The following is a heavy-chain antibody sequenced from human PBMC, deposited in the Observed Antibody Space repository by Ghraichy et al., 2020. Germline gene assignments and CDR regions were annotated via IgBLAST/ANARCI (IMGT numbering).Heavy chain of an antibody. CDR3: ARAIAARQITHAEYFQH. V-gene: IGHV4-34*01. J-gene: IGHJ1*01. CDR1: GGSFSGYY. D-gene: IGHD6-6*01. Sequence: SETLSLTCAVYGGSFSGYYWSWIRQPPGKGLEWIGEINHSGSTNYNPSLKSRVTISVDTSKNQFSLKLSSVTAADTAVYYCARAIAARQITHAEYFQHWGQGTLVTVSS. CDR2: INHSGST.